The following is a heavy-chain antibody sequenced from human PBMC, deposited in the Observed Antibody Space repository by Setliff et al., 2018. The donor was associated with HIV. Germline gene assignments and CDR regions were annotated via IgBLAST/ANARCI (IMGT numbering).Heavy chain of an antibody. J-gene: IGHJ4*02. D-gene: IGHD2-21*02. Sequence: EASVKVSCKASGYTFTSFGINWVRQAPGQGLEWMGWISPNNGNTNYAQRLHDRVTMTRDKSTSTVYMELRSRRSNDTAVYYCARGGTARPRPIDYWGQGTLVTVSS. CDR2: ISPNNGNT. CDR3: ARGGTARPRPIDY. CDR1: GYTFTSFG. V-gene: IGHV1-18*01.